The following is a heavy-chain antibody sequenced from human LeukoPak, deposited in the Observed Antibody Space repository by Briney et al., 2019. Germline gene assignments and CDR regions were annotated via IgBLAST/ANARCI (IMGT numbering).Heavy chain of an antibody. CDR3: ARVDTAMVAGGGDY. CDR2: ISSSSSTI. J-gene: IGHJ4*02. Sequence: SGGSLRLSCAASGFTFSSYSMNWVRQAPGKGLEWVSYISSSSSTIYYADSVKGRFTISRDNAKNSLYLQMNSLRAEDTAVYYCARVDTAMVAGGGDYWGQGTLVTVSS. CDR1: GFTFSSYS. D-gene: IGHD5-18*01. V-gene: IGHV3-48*01.